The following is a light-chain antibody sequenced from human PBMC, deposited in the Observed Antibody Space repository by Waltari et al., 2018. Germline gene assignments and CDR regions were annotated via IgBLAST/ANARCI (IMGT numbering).Light chain of an antibody. CDR3: QSFDTSLGAI. V-gene: IGLV1-40*01. Sequence: QSVLAQPPSVSGAPGQRVTIPCTGSSSNSGAGHHLPWYQEFPGTAPKLLIYGDSNRPSGVPDRFSGSKSGTSASLAITGLQAEDEANYYCQSFDTSLGAIFGGGTKVTVL. CDR1: SSNSGAGHH. J-gene: IGLJ2*01. CDR2: GDS.